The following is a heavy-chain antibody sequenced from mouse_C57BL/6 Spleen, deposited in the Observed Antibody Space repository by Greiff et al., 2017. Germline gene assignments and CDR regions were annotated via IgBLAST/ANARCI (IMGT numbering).Heavy chain of an antibody. Sequence: EVQLKESGGGLVQPGGSLSLSCAASGFTFTDYYMSWVRQPPGKALEWLGFIRNKANGYTTEYSASVKGRFTISRDNSQSILYLQMNALRAEDSATYYCARYSIYDYYYFDYWGQGTTLTVSS. J-gene: IGHJ2*01. CDR3: ARYSIYDYYYFDY. V-gene: IGHV7-3*01. D-gene: IGHD2-4*01. CDR2: IRNKANGYTT. CDR1: GFTFTDYY.